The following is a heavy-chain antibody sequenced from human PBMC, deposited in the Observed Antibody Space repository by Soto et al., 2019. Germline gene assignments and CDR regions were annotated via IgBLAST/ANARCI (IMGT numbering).Heavy chain of an antibody. CDR1: GYTFANYA. D-gene: IGHD6-13*01. Sequence: GASVKVSCKASGYTFANYAMHWVRQAPGQRLEWMGWINPGNGDTKYSQKFQGRVTITRDTSARTAYMDLITLRSEDTAVYYCATIAAPGTSFDYWGQGTLVTVSS. J-gene: IGHJ4*02. V-gene: IGHV1-3*01. CDR2: INPGNGDT. CDR3: ATIAAPGTSFDY.